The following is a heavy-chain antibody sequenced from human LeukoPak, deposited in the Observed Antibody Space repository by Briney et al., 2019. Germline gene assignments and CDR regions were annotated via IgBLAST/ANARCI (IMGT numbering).Heavy chain of an antibody. Sequence: GGSLRLSCAASGFTVSSNYMSWVRQAPGRGLEWVSVIYSGGSTYYADSVKSRFTISRDNSKNTLYLQMNSLRAEDTAVYYCARDDLCSGYYTGATSYYYMDVWGKGTTVTVSS. CDR3: ARDDLCSGYYTGATSYYYMDV. CDR1: GFTVSSNY. J-gene: IGHJ6*03. CDR2: IYSGGST. V-gene: IGHV3-53*01. D-gene: IGHD3-3*01.